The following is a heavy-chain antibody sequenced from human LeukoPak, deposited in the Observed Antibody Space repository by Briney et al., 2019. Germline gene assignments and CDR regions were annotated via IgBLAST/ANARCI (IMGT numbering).Heavy chain of an antibody. V-gene: IGHV6-1*01. Sequence: SQTLSLTCAISGDSVSSNSAAWNWIRQSPSRGLEWLGRTYYRSKWYNDYAVSVKSRITINPDTSKNQFSLQLNSVTPEDTAVYYCARGSPYYDFWSGLNYYYGMDVWGQGTTVTVSS. CDR1: GDSVSSNSAA. CDR2: TYYRSKWYN. D-gene: IGHD3-3*01. CDR3: ARGSPYYDFWSGLNYYYGMDV. J-gene: IGHJ6*02.